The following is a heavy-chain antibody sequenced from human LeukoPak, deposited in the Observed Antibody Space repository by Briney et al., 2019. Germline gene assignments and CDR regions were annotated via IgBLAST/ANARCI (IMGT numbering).Heavy chain of an antibody. J-gene: IGHJ4*02. CDR1: GGSISSYY. CDR2: IYTSGST. V-gene: IGHV4-4*07. Sequence: SETLSLTCTVSGGSISSYYWSWIRQPAGKGLEWIGRIYTSGSTNYNPSLKSRVTMSVDTPKNQFSLKLSSVTAADTAVYYCAREGYSSGWGGGDFDYWGQGTLVTVSS. D-gene: IGHD6-19*01. CDR3: AREGYSSGWGGGDFDY.